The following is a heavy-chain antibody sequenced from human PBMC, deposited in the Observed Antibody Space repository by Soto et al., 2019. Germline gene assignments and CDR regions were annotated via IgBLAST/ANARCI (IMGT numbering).Heavy chain of an antibody. V-gene: IGHV5-10-1*01. CDR2: IDASDSYT. CDR3: ERQSGSGHAWES. J-gene: IGHJ4*02. Sequence: VESLKICFKGSGYSFSSYLVIFVRQMPGKGLEWMGRIDASDSYTNYRPSFQGHVTISADKSVNTAYLHWRSLKASDTDIYYCERQSGSGHAWESWGPGTLVTVSS. CDR1: GYSFSSYL. D-gene: IGHD1-26*01.